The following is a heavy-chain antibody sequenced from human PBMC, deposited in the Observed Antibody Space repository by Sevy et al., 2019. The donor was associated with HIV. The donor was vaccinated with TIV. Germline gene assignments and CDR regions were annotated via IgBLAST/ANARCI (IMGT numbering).Heavy chain of an antibody. CDR3: ARHMAYGSGSIVYDY. CDR2: ISSSSRYI. CDR1: GFVFSSYT. V-gene: IGHV3-21*01. Sequence: GGSLRLSCAASGFVFSSYTMNWVRQSPGKGLEWVSSISSSSRYIFYADSVKGRFTISRDNARNSLYLQMNSLRAEDTAVYYCARHMAYGSGSIVYDYWGQGTLVTVSS. J-gene: IGHJ4*02. D-gene: IGHD3-10*01.